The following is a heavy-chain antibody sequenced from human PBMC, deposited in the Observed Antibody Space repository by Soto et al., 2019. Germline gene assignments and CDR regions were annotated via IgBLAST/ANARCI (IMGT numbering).Heavy chain of an antibody. V-gene: IGHV4-4*07. CDR3: AREPLAHSYFDY. CDR1: GGSISGYY. CDR2: MYNSERT. J-gene: IGHJ4*02. Sequence: QVQLQESGPGLVKPSENLTLTCTVSGGSISGYYWSWIRQPAGKGLEWIGRMYNSERTNYNPSLTSRVTMSMDTSKNQFSLKLTSVTAADTAVYFCAREPLAHSYFDYWGQGTLVTVSS.